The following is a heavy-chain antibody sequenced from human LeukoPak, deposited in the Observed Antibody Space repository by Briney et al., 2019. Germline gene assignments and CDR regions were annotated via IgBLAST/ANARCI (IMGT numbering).Heavy chain of an antibody. D-gene: IGHD2-2*02. CDR2: VSYDGTYK. CDR3: ARGWDRDCSSTSCYIAYN. Sequence: GRSLRLPCAASGFIFSDYVMHWVRQAPGKGLEWVAVVSYDGTYKYYADSVKGRFTISRDNSKNTLYLQMNSLRAEGTAVYYCARGWDRDCSSTSCYIAYNWGQGTLVTVSS. J-gene: IGHJ4*02. V-gene: IGHV3-30-3*01. CDR1: GFIFSDYV.